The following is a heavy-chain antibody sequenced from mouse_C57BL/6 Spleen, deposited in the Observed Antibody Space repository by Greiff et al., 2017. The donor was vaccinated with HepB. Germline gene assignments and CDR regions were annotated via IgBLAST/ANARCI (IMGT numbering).Heavy chain of an antibody. CDR1: GYSFTGYY. J-gene: IGHJ2*01. CDR2: INPSTGGT. Sequence: EVQLQQSGPELVKPGASVKISCKASGYSFTGYYMNWVKQSPEKSLEWIGEINPSTGGTTYNQKFKAKATLTVDNSSSTAYMQLKSLTSEDSAVYYCARIYYYGSSYWYFDYWGQGTTLTVSS. D-gene: IGHD1-1*01. CDR3: ARIYYYGSSYWYFDY. V-gene: IGHV1-42*01.